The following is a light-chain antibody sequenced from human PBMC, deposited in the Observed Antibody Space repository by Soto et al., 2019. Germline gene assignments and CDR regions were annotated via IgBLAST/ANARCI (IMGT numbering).Light chain of an antibody. CDR3: SSFAGTYNPYV. Sequence: QSALIQPPSVSGSPGQSVTISRTGTSSDVGSYDYVSWYQQHPGTVPKPMIYNVNTQPSGVPDRFSGSKSGNTASLTVSGLQAEDEADYYCSSFAGTYNPYVFGTGTKVTVL. CDR1: SSDVGSYDY. J-gene: IGLJ1*01. CDR2: NVN. V-gene: IGLV2-8*01.